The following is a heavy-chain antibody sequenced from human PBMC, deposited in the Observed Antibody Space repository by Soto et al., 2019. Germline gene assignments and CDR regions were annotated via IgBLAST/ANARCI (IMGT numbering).Heavy chain of an antibody. D-gene: IGHD3-22*01. CDR2: IKQDGSEK. V-gene: IGHV3-7*05. Sequence: GGSLRLSCAASGFTFSSYWMSWVRQAPGKGLEWVANIKQDGSEKYYVDSVKGRFTISRDNAKNSLYLQMNSLRAEDTAVYYYDREIHQYYYDRSGYYYVNKWFDSWGQGTLVTVSS. CDR1: GFTFSSYW. CDR3: DREIHQYYYDRSGYYYVNKWFDS. J-gene: IGHJ5*01.